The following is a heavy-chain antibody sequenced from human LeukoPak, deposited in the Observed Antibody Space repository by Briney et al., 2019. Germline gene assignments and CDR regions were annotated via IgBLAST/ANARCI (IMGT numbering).Heavy chain of an antibody. Sequence: PGRSLGLSCAASGFIFSDYGMHWVRQAPGKGLEWVAVISYDGSNKYYADSVKGRFTISRDDSKNTLYLQMNSLRAEDTAVYYCAKSNIGITMIVVLDYWGQGTLVTVSS. CDR3: AKSNIGITMIVVLDY. D-gene: IGHD3-22*01. V-gene: IGHV3-30*18. J-gene: IGHJ4*02. CDR1: GFIFSDYG. CDR2: ISYDGSNK.